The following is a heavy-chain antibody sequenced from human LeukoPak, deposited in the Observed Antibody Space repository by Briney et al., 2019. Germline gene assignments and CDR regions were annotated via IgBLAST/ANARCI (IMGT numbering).Heavy chain of an antibody. Sequence: PSETLSLTCAVSGGSISSGGYSWSWIRQPPGTGLEWIGYIYQSGSTYYNPSLKSRVTIPVDRSKNQFSLKLSSVTAADTAVYYCARVKYTSGWHFDYWGQGTLVTVSS. CDR2: IYQSGST. D-gene: IGHD6-19*01. CDR1: GGSISSGGYS. CDR3: ARVKYTSGWHFDY. J-gene: IGHJ4*02. V-gene: IGHV4-30-2*01.